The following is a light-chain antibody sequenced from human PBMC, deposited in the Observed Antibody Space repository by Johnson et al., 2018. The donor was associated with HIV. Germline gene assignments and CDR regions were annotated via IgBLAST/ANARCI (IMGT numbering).Light chain of an antibody. J-gene: IGLJ1*01. V-gene: IGLV1-51*01. CDR1: SSNIANNY. CDR2: DND. CDR3: GTWDSSLSAGV. Sequence: QSVLTQPPSVSAAPGQKVTISCSGGSSNIANNYVSWYQQLPGSAPKLLIYDNDKRPSGIPDRFSGSKSGTSATLGITGLQTGDEADYYCGTWDSSLSAGVFGTGTKVTFL.